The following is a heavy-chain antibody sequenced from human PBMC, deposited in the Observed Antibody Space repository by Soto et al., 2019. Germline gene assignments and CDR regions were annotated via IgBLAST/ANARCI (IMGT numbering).Heavy chain of an antibody. CDR1: GYTFTGYY. D-gene: IGHD2-8*01. CDR3: ARALYDIVLMVYAPTDY. V-gene: IGHV1-2*02. CDR2: INPNSGGT. Sequence: ASVKVSCKASGYTFTGYYMHWVRQAPGQGLEWMGWINPNSGGTNYAQKFQGRVTMTRDTSISTAYMELSRLRSDDTAVYYCARALYDIVLMVYAPTDYWGQGTLVTVSS. J-gene: IGHJ4*02.